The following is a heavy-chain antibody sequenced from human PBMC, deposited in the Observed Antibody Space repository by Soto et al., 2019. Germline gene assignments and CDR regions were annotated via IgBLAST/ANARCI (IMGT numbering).Heavy chain of an antibody. CDR3: ARGGRNYYDSSGPYYYYYYGMDV. CDR2: INPNSGGT. Sequence: ASVKVSCKASGYTFTGYYMHWVRQAPGQGLEWMGWINPNSGGTNYAQKFQGRVTMTRDTSISTAYMELSRLRSDDTAVYYCARGGRNYYDSSGPYYYYYYGMDVWGQGTTVTSP. J-gene: IGHJ6*02. CDR1: GYTFTGYY. D-gene: IGHD3-22*01. V-gene: IGHV1-2*02.